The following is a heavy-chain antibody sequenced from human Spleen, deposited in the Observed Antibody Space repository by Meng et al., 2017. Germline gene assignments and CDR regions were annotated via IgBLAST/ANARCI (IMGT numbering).Heavy chain of an antibody. CDR2: INHSGST. D-gene: IGHD3-22*01. CDR3: ARGGPYYYDSSGYL. J-gene: IGHJ4*02. CDR1: GGSFSGYY. V-gene: IGHV4-34*01. Sequence: SETLSLTCAVYGGSFSGYYWSWIRQPPGKGLEWIGEINHSGSTNYNPSLKSRVTISVDTSKNQFSLKLSSVTAADTAVYYCARGGPYYYDSSGYLWGQGTLVTVSS.